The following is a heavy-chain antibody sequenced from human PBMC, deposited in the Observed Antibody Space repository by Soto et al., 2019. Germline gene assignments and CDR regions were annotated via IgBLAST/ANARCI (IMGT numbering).Heavy chain of an antibody. D-gene: IGHD2-2*01. Sequence: EVQLLESGGGLVQPGGSLRLSCAASGFTFSSYAMKWVRQAPGKGLEWVSLIGESGTPTYYADSVKGRFTISRDNSGKTLFLEMYSPRAEDTAVYYCGRYIPGVRYYGMDVWGKGTTVTVSS. CDR1: GFTFSSYA. CDR2: IGESGTPT. J-gene: IGHJ6*04. V-gene: IGHV3-23*01. CDR3: GRYIPGVRYYGMDV.